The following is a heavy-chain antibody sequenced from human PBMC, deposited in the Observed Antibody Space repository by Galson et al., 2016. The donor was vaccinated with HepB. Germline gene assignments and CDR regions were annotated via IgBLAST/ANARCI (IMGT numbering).Heavy chain of an antibody. Sequence: SLRLSCAASEFTFSRYAMHWVRLAPGRGLEWVAVISSDGNNRYYGDSVKGRFIISRDNSKNTLFLQINSLRTEDTAVYYCGKDSSSSGWYSYLDYWGQGTLVTVSS. CDR3: GKDSSSSGWYSYLDY. J-gene: IGHJ4*02. CDR1: EFTFSRYA. CDR2: ISSDGNNR. V-gene: IGHV3-30*18. D-gene: IGHD6-19*01.